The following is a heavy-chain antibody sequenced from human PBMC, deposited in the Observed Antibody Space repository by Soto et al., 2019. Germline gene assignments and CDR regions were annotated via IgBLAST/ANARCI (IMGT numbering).Heavy chain of an antibody. J-gene: IGHJ4*02. CDR3: ASHYDMWSGYLSPVDY. CDR1: GYPFSDYY. D-gene: IGHD3-3*01. CDR2: IDTSSTKI. V-gene: IGHV3-11*01. Sequence: PGGSLSLSCAASGYPFSDYYMSWIRQAPGKGLEWISYIDTSSTKIYYADSVKGRFTISRDNAKNSLYLEMNSLRDEDTAVYYCASHYDMWSGYLSPVDYWGQGTLVTVSS.